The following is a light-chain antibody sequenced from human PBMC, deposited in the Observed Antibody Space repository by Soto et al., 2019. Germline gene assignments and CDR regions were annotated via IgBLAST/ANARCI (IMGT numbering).Light chain of an antibody. V-gene: IGLV2-8*01. J-gene: IGLJ2*01. CDR2: EVT. CDR1: SSDVGGYNY. CDR3: SSYTGKSVGPVT. Sequence: QSVLTQPPSASGSPGQSVTISCTGTSSDVGGYNYVSWYQQHPGKVPKLMIYEVTKRPSGVPDRFSASKSGNTASLTVSGLQAEDEAVYYCSSYTGKSVGPVTFGGGTKVTVL.